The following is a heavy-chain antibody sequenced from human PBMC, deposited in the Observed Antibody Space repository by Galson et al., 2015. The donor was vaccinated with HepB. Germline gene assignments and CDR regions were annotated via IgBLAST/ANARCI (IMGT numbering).Heavy chain of an antibody. J-gene: IGHJ4*02. Sequence: SLRLSCAASGFTFDDYAMHWVRQAPGKGLEWVSGISWNSGSIGYADSVKGRFTISRDNAKNSLYLQMNSLRAEDTAVYYCAKERGSSSLGTFDYWGQGTLVTVSS. CDR3: AKERGSSSLGTFDY. D-gene: IGHD6-6*01. CDR1: GFTFDDYA. V-gene: IGHV3-9*01. CDR2: ISWNSGSI.